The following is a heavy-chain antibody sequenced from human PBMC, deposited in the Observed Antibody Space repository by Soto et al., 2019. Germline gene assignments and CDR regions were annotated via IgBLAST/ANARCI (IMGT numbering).Heavy chain of an antibody. CDR3: ARGGVFFFAAPTNPFDY. V-gene: IGHV1-8*01. CDR1: GYTFTSYD. CDR2: MNPNSGNT. D-gene: IGHD3-10*01. J-gene: IGHJ4*02. Sequence: QVQLVQSVAEVKKPGASVKVSCKASGYTFTSYDINWVRQATGQGLEWRGWMNPNSGNTGYAQKFQGRVTMTRNTSISTAYMELSSLRSEDTAVYYCARGGVFFFAAPTNPFDYWGQGTLVTVSS.